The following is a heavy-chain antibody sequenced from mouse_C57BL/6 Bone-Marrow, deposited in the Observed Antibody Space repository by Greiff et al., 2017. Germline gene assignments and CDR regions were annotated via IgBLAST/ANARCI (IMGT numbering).Heavy chain of an antibody. CDR2: ISDGGSYT. J-gene: IGHJ4*01. Sequence: EVKLVESGGGFVKPGGSLKLSCAASGFTFSSYALSWVRQTPEKRLEWVATISDGGSYTYYPDNVKGRFTISRDNAKNNLYLQMSHLKSEDTAMYYCASYYAMDYWGQGTSVTVSS. CDR3: ASYYAMDY. V-gene: IGHV5-4*03. CDR1: GFTFSSYA.